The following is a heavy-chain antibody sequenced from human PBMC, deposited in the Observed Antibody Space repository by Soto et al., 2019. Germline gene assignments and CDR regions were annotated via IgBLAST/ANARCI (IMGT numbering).Heavy chain of an antibody. CDR1: GFTFSSYS. D-gene: IGHD3-10*01. Sequence: GGSLRLSCAASGFTFSSYSMNWVRQAPGKGLEWVSYISSSSSTIYYADSVKGRFTISRDNAKNSLYLQMNSLKAEDTAVYDSARDKTGFGELFVVSHPLPPDYMDVWGKGTTVTVSS. V-gene: IGHV3-48*01. J-gene: IGHJ6*03. CDR2: ISSSSSTI. CDR3: ARDKTGFGELFVVSHPLPPDYMDV.